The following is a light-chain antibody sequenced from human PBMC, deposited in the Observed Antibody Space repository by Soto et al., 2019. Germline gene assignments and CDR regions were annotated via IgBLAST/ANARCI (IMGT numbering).Light chain of an antibody. CDR1: QNIRSR. CDR2: DAS. J-gene: IGKJ1*01. V-gene: IGKV1-5*01. CDR3: QQYHSYWT. Sequence: DFQMTQSPSTLSASVGDRVTITCRASQNIRSRLAWFQQKPGKAPKLLIYDASSLESGVPQRFSGSGSGTEFTLIISRLQTDDFSTYYCQQYHSYWTFGQGTKVE.